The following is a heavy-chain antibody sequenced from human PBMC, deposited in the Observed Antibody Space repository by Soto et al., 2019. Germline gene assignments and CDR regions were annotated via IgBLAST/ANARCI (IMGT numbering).Heavy chain of an antibody. J-gene: IGHJ4*02. CDR1: GGTFSIYA. V-gene: IGHV1-69*13. D-gene: IGHD5-18*01. CDR3: ARAQRGYSYGLTGDFDY. Sequence: GASVKVSCKASGGTFSIYAISWVLQAPGQGLEWMGGIIPIFGTANYAQKFQGRVTITADESTSTAYMELSSLRSEDTAVYYCARAQRGYSYGLTGDFDYWGQGTLVTVSS. CDR2: IIPIFGTA.